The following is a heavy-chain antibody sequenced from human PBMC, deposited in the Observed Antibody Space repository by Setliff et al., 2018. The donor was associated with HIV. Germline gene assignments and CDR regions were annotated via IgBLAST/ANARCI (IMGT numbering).Heavy chain of an antibody. V-gene: IGHV1-2*02. J-gene: IGHJ4*02. CDR2: INPNSGDT. CDR1: GYIFSVYH. CDR3: AREPDTGSV. Sequence: ASVKVSCKASGYIFSVYHMHWVRQAPGQGLEWMGWINPNSGDTKYAQKFQGRVTMTRDTSISTAYMELSRLRSDDTAVYHCAREPDTGSVWGQGTLVTVSS. D-gene: IGHD5-18*01.